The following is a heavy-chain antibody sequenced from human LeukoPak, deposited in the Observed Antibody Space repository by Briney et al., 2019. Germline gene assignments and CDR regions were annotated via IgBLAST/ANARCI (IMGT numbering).Heavy chain of an antibody. CDR2: TYYRSKWYS. CDR1: GDSVSGNSIA. J-gene: IGHJ3*02. CDR3: ARVALGSCTDCACYSRTFDI. V-gene: IGHV6-1*01. Sequence: RSETLSLTCAISGDSVSGNSIAWTWIRQSPSRGLEWLGRTYYRSKWYSDSALSLKGRISINPDTSKNQFSLQLTSVTPEDSAVYYCARVALGSCTDCACYSRTFDIWGQGTMVTVSS. D-gene: IGHD2-8*01.